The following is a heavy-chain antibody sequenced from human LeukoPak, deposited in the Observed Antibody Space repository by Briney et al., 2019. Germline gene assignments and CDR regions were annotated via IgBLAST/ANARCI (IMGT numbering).Heavy chain of an antibody. CDR1: GGSISSSSYY. CDR3: ARADWGFDY. J-gene: IGHJ4*02. D-gene: IGHD3-9*01. V-gene: IGHV4-61*05. CDR2: IYYSGST. Sequence: SETLSLTCTVSGGSISSSSYYWGWIRQPPGKGLEWIGYIYYSGSTSYNPSLKSRVTISVDTSKNQFSLKLSSVTAADTAVYYCARADWGFDYWGQGTLATVSS.